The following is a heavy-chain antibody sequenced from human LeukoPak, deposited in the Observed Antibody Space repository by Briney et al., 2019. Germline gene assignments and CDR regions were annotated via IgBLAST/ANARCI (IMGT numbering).Heavy chain of an antibody. Sequence: ASVKVSCKASGGTFNSYAITWVRQAPGQGLEWMGIINPSGGSTSYAQKFQGRVTITRNTSISTACMELSSLRSEDTAVYYCASNGPLRGGSGGSCYPNWGQGTLVTVSS. V-gene: IGHV1-46*02. CDR2: INPSGGST. CDR3: ASNGPLRGGSGGSCYPN. D-gene: IGHD2-15*01. CDR1: GGTFNSYA. J-gene: IGHJ4*02.